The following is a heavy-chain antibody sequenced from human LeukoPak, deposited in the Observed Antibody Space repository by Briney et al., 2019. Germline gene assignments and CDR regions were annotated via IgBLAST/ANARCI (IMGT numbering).Heavy chain of an antibody. D-gene: IGHD5-12*01. V-gene: IGHV4-34*01. CDR2: INHSGGT. J-gene: IGHJ6*02. Sequence: SETLSLTCAVYGGSFSGYYWSWIRQPPGKGLEWIGEINHSGGTNYNPSLKSRVTISVDTSKNQFSLKLSSVTAADTAVYYCARGIVARGRKLGYYYGMDVWGQGTTVTVSS. CDR3: ARGIVARGRKLGYYYGMDV. CDR1: GGSFSGYY.